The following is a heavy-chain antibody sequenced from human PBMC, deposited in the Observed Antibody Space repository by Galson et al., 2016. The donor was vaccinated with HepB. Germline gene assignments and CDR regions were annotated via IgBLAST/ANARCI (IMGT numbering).Heavy chain of an antibody. Sequence: GKGLEWVSLLYPSGTTYYANSVKGRFTISRDNSENTLYLQMNNLRADDTAVYYCVRDVRYPHFYGMDVWGQGTTVTVSS. J-gene: IGHJ6*02. D-gene: IGHD1-1*01. CDR2: LYPSGTT. V-gene: IGHV3-53*01. CDR3: VRDVRYPHFYGMDV.